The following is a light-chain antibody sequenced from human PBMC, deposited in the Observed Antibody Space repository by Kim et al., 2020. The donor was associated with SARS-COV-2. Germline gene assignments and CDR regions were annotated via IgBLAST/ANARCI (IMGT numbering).Light chain of an antibody. CDR3: SSYTSTSTVV. CDR2: DVS. V-gene: IGLV2-14*03. Sequence: TLSYPVNNSDVDGHKPVTWFQQHPGKAPRLMIYDVSDRPSGVSQRFSGSKSGNTASLTISELQVEDEADYYCSSYTSTSTVVFGGGTQLTVL. CDR1: NSDVDGHKP. J-gene: IGLJ2*01.